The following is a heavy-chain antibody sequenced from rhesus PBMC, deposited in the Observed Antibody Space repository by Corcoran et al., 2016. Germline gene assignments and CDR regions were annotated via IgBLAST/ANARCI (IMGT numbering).Heavy chain of an antibody. CDR1: GFTFSDHY. CDR3: AREDSNYDYFDY. D-gene: IGHD4-23*01. Sequence: EVQLVESGGGLVQPGGSLRLSCAASGFTFSDHYMDWVRQAPGKGLEWVSSFSGSSSSTYYPDSVKGRFTISRDNAKNTLYLQMNSPRAEDTAVYYCAREDSNYDYFDYWGQGVLVTVSS. V-gene: IGHV3-37*01. J-gene: IGHJ4*01. CDR2: FSGSSSST.